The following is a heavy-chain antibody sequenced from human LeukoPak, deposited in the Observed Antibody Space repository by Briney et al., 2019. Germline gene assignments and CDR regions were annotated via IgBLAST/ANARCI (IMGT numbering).Heavy chain of an antibody. CDR3: ARKYCSSTSCSYAFDI. V-gene: IGHV4-34*01. CDR2: TSHSGST. CDR1: GGSFSGYY. Sequence: SQTLSLTCAVYGGSFSGYYWSWIRQPPGQGLEWIGETSHSGSTYYNPSLESRVTISVDTSKKQFSLKLTSVAAADTAVYFCARKYCSSTSCSYAFDIWGQGTMVTVSS. J-gene: IGHJ3*02. D-gene: IGHD2-15*01.